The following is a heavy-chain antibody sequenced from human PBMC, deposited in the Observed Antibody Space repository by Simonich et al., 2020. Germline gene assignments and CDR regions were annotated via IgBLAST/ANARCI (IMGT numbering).Heavy chain of an antibody. Sequence: QVQLVQSGAEVKKPGASVKVSCKASGYTFTGYYMHCVRQAPGQGLEWMVWINPHSGGTNYALKFPCSVTMTRDTSISTAYMELSRLRSDDTSVYYCASSKLATIDYWGQGTLVTVSS. CDR3: ASSKLATIDY. CDR2: INPHSGGT. D-gene: IGHD5-12*01. CDR1: GYTFTGYY. V-gene: IGHV1-2*02. J-gene: IGHJ4*02.